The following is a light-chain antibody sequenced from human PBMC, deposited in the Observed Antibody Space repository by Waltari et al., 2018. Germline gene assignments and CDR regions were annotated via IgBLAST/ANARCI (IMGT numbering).Light chain of an antibody. V-gene: IGKV3-20*01. Sequence: EIVLTQSPGTLSLSPGDRATLSCRASQNVAGTYLAWYQQKPGQAPRLLIYGASNRATCIPDRFTGSGSGTDFTLTISRLEPDDSAVYYCQQYDISPPWTFGQGTKVEI. CDR2: GAS. J-gene: IGKJ1*01. CDR1: QNVAGTY. CDR3: QQYDISPPWT.